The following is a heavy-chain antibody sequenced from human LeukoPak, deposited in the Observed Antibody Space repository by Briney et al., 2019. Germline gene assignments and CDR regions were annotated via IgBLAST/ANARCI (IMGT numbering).Heavy chain of an antibody. D-gene: IGHD6-19*01. V-gene: IGHV1-2*02. CDR2: INPNSGGT. CDR3: ARAVAGPGGHYFDY. CDR1: GYTFTGYY. J-gene: IGHJ4*02. Sequence: SVKDSCKASGYTFTGYYMHWVRQAPGQGLEWMGWINPNSGGTNYAQKFQGRVTMTRDTSISTAYMELSRLRSDDTAVYYCARAVAGPGGHYFDYWGQGTLVTVSS.